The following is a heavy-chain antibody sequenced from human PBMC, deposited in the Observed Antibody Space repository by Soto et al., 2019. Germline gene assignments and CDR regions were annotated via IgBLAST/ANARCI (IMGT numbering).Heavy chain of an antibody. CDR3: VTGGDGYRFDY. J-gene: IGHJ4*02. CDR1: GDSINNDY. Sequence: SETLSLTCTVSGDSINNDYWSWNRQPPGRGLEWIGYIFYSGSTNYNPSLKSRVTMSVDRSKNHFSLKLTSVTAADTAVYYCVTGGDGYRFDYWGQGTLVTVSS. CDR2: IFYSGST. V-gene: IGHV4-59*01. D-gene: IGHD2-21*02.